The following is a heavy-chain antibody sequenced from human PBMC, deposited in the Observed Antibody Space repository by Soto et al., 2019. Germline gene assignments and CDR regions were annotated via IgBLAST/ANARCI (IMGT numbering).Heavy chain of an antibody. V-gene: IGHV1-69*13. CDR2: IIPIFGTA. J-gene: IGHJ6*02. D-gene: IGHD6-19*01. CDR3: ARVGDVSGWYVNYYYYGMDV. CDR1: GGTFSSYA. Sequence: SVKVSCKASGGTFSSYASSWVRQAPGQGLEWKGGIIPIFGTANYAQKFQGRVTITADESTSTAYMELSSLRSEDTAVYYCARVGDVSGWYVNYYYYGMDVWGQGTTVTVSS.